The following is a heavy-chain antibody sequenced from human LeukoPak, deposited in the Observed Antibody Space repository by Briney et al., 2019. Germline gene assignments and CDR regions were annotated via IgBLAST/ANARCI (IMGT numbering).Heavy chain of an antibody. CDR1: GFTVSSNY. CDR3: ARRAYCGGDCYPDY. CDR2: IYSGGST. Sequence: PGGSLRLSCAASGFTVSSNYMSWVRQAPGKGLEWVSVIYSGGSTYYADSVKGRFTISRDNSKNTLYLQMNSLRAEDTAVYYCARRAYCGGDCYPDYWGQGTLVTVSS. J-gene: IGHJ4*02. D-gene: IGHD2-21*01. V-gene: IGHV3-66*02.